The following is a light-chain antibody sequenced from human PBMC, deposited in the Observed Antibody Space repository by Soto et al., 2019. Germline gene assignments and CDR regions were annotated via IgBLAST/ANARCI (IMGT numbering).Light chain of an antibody. CDR3: MQSLQTPPWT. Sequence: DIVMTQSPLSLPVTPGEPASISCRSSRSLLHSNGFNYLDWYLQKPGQSPQLLIYLGSNRDSGVPDRFSGSGSGTDFTLKISRVEAEDVGVYYCMQSLQTPPWTFGQGTKVEIK. CDR2: LGS. CDR1: RSLLHSNGFNY. J-gene: IGKJ1*01. V-gene: IGKV2-28*01.